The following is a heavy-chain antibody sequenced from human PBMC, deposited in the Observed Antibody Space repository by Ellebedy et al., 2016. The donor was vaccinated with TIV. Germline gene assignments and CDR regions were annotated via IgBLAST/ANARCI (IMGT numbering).Heavy chain of an antibody. CDR2: ISASGGST. D-gene: IGHD6-19*01. V-gene: IGHV3-23*01. CDR1: GFTFSSYA. CDR3: ARRYTSGWAPFHY. Sequence: GGSLRLSCAASGFTFSSYAMSWVRKAPGKGLEWVPSISASGGSTYYADSVKGRFTISRDNSKNTLYLQMNSLRAEDTAIYYCARRYTSGWAPFHYWGQGTLVTVSS. J-gene: IGHJ4*02.